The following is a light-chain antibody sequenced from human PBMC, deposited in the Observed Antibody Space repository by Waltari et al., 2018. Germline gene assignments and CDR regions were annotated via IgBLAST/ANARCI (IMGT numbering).Light chain of an antibody. J-gene: IGKJ4*01. CDR2: KVS. CDR1: QSLVHRDGNTY. CDR3: QQSYSTRLT. Sequence: DVVMTQSPLSLPVTLGQPASIPCRSTQSLVHRDGNTYLNWFQPRPGQSPRCLIYKVSDRDSGVPDRFSGSASGTDFTLTIAGLEPEDFATYYCQQSYSTRLTFGGGTKVEIK. V-gene: IGKV2-30*02.